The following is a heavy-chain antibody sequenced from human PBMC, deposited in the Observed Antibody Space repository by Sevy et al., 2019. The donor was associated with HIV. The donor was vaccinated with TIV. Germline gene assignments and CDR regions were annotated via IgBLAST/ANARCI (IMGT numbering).Heavy chain of an antibody. J-gene: IGHJ6*03. V-gene: IGHV1-3*01. D-gene: IGHD3-22*01. Sequence: ASVKVSCKASGYTFTSYAMHWVRQAPGQRLEWMGWINAGNGNTKYSQKFQGRVTITRNTSASTAYMELSSQRSEDTAWYYCARDAGYYDSSGYYFQRYYYYYMDVWGKGTTVTVSS. CDR2: INAGNGNT. CDR1: GYTFTSYA. CDR3: ARDAGYYDSSGYYFQRYYYYYMDV.